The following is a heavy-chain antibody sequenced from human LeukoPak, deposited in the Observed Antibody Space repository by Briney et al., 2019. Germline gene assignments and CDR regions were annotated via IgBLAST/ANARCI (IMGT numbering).Heavy chain of an antibody. CDR2: IRSSSET. CDR1: GFIFSQYS. Sequence: PGGSLRLSCAASGFIFSQYSTNWVRQAPGKGLEWVSHIRSSSETFYADSVKGRFTISRDNARNSLYLQMNNLRGEDTAIYYCARDAGNSGYGCDLWGQGTLVTVSS. J-gene: IGHJ5*02. V-gene: IGHV3-48*01. CDR3: ARDAGNSGYGCDL. D-gene: IGHD5-12*01.